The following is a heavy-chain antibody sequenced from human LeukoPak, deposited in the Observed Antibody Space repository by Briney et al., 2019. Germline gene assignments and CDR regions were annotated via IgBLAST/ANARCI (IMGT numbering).Heavy chain of an antibody. J-gene: IGHJ2*01. CDR3: SRSPPHGYFDF. V-gene: IGHV4-34*01. CDR2: INHSGST. Sequence: SETLSLTCAVYGGSFSGYYWSWVRQPPGKGLEWIGEINHSGSTNYNPSLKSRVTISVDTSKNQFSLKLSSVTAADTAVYYCSRSPPHGYFDFWAVAPWSLSPQ. CDR1: GGSFSGYY.